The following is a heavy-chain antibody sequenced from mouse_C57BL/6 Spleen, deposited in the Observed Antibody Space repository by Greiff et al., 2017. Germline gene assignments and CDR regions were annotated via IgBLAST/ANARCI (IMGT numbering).Heavy chain of an antibody. Sequence: EVQLQQSGPELVKPGASVKISCKASGYSFTGYYMNWVKQSPEKSLEWIGEINPSTGGTTYNQKFKAKTTLTVDKSSSTAYMQLKSLTSEDSAVXYCFYSLDYWGQGTTLTVSS. D-gene: IGHD2-12*01. CDR3: FYSLDY. CDR2: INPSTGGT. CDR1: GYSFTGYY. V-gene: IGHV1-42*01. J-gene: IGHJ2*01.